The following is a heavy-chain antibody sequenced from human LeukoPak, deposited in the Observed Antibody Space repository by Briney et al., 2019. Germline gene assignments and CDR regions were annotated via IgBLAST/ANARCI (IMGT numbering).Heavy chain of an antibody. CDR3: ASERLYAFDI. CDR2: IYNSGGT. Sequence: KTSETLSLTCTVSGGSISSNYWSLIRQPPGKGLEWIAYIYNSGGTNYNPSLKSRVTISVDTSKNQFSLKLSSLTAADTAMYYCASERLYAFDIWGQGTMVTVSS. V-gene: IGHV4-59*01. CDR1: GGSISSNY. J-gene: IGHJ3*02.